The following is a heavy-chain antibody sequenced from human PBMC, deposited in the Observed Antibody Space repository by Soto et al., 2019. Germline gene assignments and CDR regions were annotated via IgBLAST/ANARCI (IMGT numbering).Heavy chain of an antibody. CDR2: IDYSGRT. D-gene: IGHD3-22*01. CDR1: RGSTSRSGYY. CDR3: ASSVDFSDSKGYYDLDY. J-gene: IGHJ4*02. V-gene: IGHV4-31*03. Sequence: QVQLQESGPGLVKPSQTLSLTCTVSRGSTSRSGYYWRWIRQHPGKGLEWLGYIDYSGRTNYNPSLKIRVTISIDASKNEFSLRLSSVTAADTAVYYSASSVDFSDSKGYYDLDYGGQGTLVTVSS.